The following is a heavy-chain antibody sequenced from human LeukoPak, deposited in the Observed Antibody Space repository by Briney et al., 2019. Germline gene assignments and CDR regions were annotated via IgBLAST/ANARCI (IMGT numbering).Heavy chain of an antibody. V-gene: IGHV3-7*01. J-gene: IGHJ4*02. Sequence: GGSLRLSCAASGFTFSSYGMHWVRQAPGKGLEWVANIKQDGSEKYYVDSVKGRFTISRDNAKNSLYLQMNSLRAEDTAVYYCARETYYYDSSGPTDYWGQGTLVTVSS. D-gene: IGHD3-22*01. CDR2: IKQDGSEK. CDR3: ARETYYYDSSGPTDY. CDR1: GFTFSSYG.